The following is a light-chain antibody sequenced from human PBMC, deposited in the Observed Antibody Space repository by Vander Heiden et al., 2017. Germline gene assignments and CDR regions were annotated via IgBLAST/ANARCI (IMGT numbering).Light chain of an antibody. CDR2: WGS. J-gene: IGKJ2*01. CDR3: MQALQTPYT. Sequence: DIVVTQSPLSLPVTPGEPASISCRSSQSLLHRNGYNYFHWFLQKPGQSPQLLIYWGSNRASGVPDRFSGSGSGRYFTLQISRVEAEDVGVYYSMQALQTPYTFGQGTKLVIK. V-gene: IGKV2-28*01. CDR1: QSLLHRNGYNY.